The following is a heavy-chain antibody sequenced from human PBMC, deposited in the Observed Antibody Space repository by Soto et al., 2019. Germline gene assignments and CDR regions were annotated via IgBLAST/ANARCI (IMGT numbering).Heavy chain of an antibody. V-gene: IGHV5-51*01. CDR2: IYPGDSDT. CDR1: GYSFTSYW. J-gene: IGHJ4*02. CDR3: ARCPRQLLSTPYDY. D-gene: IGHD2-2*01. Sequence: HGEFLKISCKGSGYSFTSYWIGWVRQMPGKGLEWMGIIYPGDSDTRYSPSFQGQVTISADKSISTAYLQWSSLKASDTAMYYCARCPRQLLSTPYDYWGQGTLVTVSS.